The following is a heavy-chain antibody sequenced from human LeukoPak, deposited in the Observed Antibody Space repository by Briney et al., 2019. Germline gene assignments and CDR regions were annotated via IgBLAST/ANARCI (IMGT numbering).Heavy chain of an antibody. V-gene: IGHV3-23*01. CDR1: GFTFSSYA. D-gene: IGHD3-16*01. Sequence: GGSLRPSCAASGFTFSSYAMSWVRQAPGKGLEWVSAISGSGGSTYYADSVKGRFTISRDNSKNTLYLQMNSLRAEDTAVYYCAKAASFPVWGSCSFDYWGQRTLVTVSS. CDR2: ISGSGGST. CDR3: AKAASFPVWGSCSFDY. J-gene: IGHJ4*02.